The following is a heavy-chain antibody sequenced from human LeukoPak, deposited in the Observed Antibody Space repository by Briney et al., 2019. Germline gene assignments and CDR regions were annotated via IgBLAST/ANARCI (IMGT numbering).Heavy chain of an antibody. CDR3: ARDALDAFDI. CDR2: ISSSSSTI. V-gene: IGHV3-48*01. J-gene: IGHJ3*02. Sequence: GGSLRLSCAASGFTFSSYGMSWVRQAPGKGLEWVSYISSSSSTIYYADSVKGRFTISRDNAKNSLYLQMNSLRAEDTAVYYCARDALDAFDIWGQGTMVTVSS. CDR1: GFTFSSYG.